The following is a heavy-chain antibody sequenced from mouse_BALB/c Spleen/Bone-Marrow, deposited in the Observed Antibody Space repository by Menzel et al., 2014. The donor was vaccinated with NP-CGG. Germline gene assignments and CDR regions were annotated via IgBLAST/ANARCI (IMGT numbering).Heavy chain of an antibody. Sequence: EVQGVESGGSLVQPGGSRKLSCAASGFTFSSFGMHWVRQAPEKGLEWVAYISSGSSTIYYADTVKGRFTISRDNPKNTLFLQMTSLRSEDTAMYYCASLTYYAMDYWGQGTSVTVSS. J-gene: IGHJ4*01. CDR2: ISSGSSTI. CDR3: ASLTYYAMDY. V-gene: IGHV5-17*02. CDR1: GFTFSSFG.